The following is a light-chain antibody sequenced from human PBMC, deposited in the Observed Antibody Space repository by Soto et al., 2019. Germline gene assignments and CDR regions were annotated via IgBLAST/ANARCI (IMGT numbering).Light chain of an antibody. CDR3: QQRSYWHSGST. V-gene: IGKV3D-11*01. CDR2: DAS. J-gene: IGKJ5*01. CDR1: QGVSSY. Sequence: EIVLTQSPATLSLSPGERATLSCRASQGVSSYLAWYQQKPGQAPRLLLYDASNTATGIPARFRGSGPGTEFALTISSLEPEDFAVYDCQQRSYWHSGSTFGQGTRLEIK.